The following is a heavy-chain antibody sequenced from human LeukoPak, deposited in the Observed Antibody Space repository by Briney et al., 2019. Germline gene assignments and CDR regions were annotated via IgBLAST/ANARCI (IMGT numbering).Heavy chain of an antibody. J-gene: IGHJ6*03. Sequence: SETLSLTCAVYGGSFSSYYWTWIRPPPGKGLEWIGEIYHSGSTNYNPSLKSRVTISVDMSRNQFSLKLTSVTAADTAVYYCAREIRPGNYYYYMDVWGKGTTVTISS. V-gene: IGHV4-34*01. CDR3: AREIRPGNYYYYMDV. D-gene: IGHD1-14*01. CDR2: IYHSGST. CDR1: GGSFSSYY.